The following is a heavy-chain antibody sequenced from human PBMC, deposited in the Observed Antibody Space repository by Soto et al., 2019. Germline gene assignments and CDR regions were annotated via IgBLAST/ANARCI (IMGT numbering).Heavy chain of an antibody. V-gene: IGHV4-39*01. CDR2: IYYSGST. CDR1: GGSISSSSYY. Sequence: SETLSLTCTVSGGSISSSSYYWGWIRQPPGKGLEWIGSIYYSGSTYYNPSLKSRVTISVDTSKNQFSLKLSSVTAADTAVYYCARATRGESPDYWGQGTLVTVSS. CDR3: ARATRGESPDY. J-gene: IGHJ4*02. D-gene: IGHD3-10*01.